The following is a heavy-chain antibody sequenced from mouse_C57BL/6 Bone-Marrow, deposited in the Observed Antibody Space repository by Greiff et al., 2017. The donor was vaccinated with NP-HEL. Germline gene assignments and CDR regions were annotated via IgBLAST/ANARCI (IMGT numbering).Heavy chain of an antibody. CDR1: GYTFTSYW. V-gene: IGHV1-55*01. CDR2: IYPGSGST. CDR3: ERADMPYSNEAWFAY. Sequence: QVQLQQPGAELVKPGASVKMSCKASGYTFTSYWITWVKQRPGQGLEWIGDIYPGSGSTNYNEKFKSKATLTVDTSSSTAYMQLSSLTSEDSAVYYCERADMPYSNEAWFAYWGQGTLVTVSA. J-gene: IGHJ3*01. D-gene: IGHD2-5*01.